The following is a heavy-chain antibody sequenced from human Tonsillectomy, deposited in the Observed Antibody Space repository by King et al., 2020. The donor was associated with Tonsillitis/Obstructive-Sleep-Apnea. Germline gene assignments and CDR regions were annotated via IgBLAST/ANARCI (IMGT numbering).Heavy chain of an antibody. CDR1: GFSLSTSGVG. Sequence: TLKESGPTLVKPTQTLTLTCTFSGFSLSTSGVGVGWIRQPPGKALEWLALIYWDDDKRYSPSLKSRLTITKDTSKNQVVLTITNMDPVDTATYYCAHIGYEPVVPLRGYFDLWGRGTLVTVSS. CDR2: IYWDDDK. CDR3: AHIGYEPVVPLRGYFDL. D-gene: IGHD2-2*01. V-gene: IGHV2-5*02. J-gene: IGHJ2*01.